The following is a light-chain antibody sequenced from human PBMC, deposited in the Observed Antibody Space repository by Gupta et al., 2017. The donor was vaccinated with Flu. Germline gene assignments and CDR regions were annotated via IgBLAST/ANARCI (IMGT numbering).Light chain of an antibody. V-gene: IGLV1-40*01. J-gene: IGLJ3*02. CDR1: PGHD. Sequence: QSVLTQPPSVSAAPGQRVTISCAGIPGHDVHWYQQVQGAAPKLLIHGNSDRPSGVPDRISGCRSGAYASPVIXGXQVEEEXDDYCQYSGTSMRAWVFGGGTKLTVL. CDR2: GNS. CDR3: QYSGTSMRAWV.